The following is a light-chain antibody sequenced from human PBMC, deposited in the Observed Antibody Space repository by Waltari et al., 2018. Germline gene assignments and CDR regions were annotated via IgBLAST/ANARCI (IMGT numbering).Light chain of an antibody. CDR1: QSVLYSSDNRNY. J-gene: IGKJ4*01. Sequence: DIVMTQSPDSLAVSLGERATINCKSSQSVLYSSDNRNYLAWYQQKPGQPPNLLIYWASTRESGVPDRFSGSGSGTDFTLTISSLQAEDVAVYYCQQYYITPLSFGEGTKVEIK. V-gene: IGKV4-1*01. CDR3: QQYYITPLS. CDR2: WAS.